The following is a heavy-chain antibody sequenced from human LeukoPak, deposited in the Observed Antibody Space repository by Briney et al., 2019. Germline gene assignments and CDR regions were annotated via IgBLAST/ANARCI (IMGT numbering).Heavy chain of an antibody. V-gene: IGHV4-59*01. CDR2: IYYSGST. J-gene: IGHJ4*02. CDR3: TRGAGWLIDY. CDR1: GGSISSYY. Sequence: SETLSLTCTVSGGSISSYYWSWIRQPPGKGLEWIGYIYYSGSTNYNPSLKSRVTISADTSKNQFSLKLNSMTTADTAVYYCTRGAGWLIDYWGQGILVTVSS. D-gene: IGHD3-16*01.